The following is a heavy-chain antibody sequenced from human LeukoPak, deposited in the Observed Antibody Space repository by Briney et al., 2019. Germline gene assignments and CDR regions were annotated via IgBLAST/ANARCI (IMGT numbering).Heavy chain of an antibody. D-gene: IGHD3-22*01. V-gene: IGHV4-61*02. J-gene: IGHJ4*02. Sequence: SQTLSLTCTVSGGSISSGDYYWSWIRQPAGKGLEWIGRIYTSGSTYYNPSLKSRVTISVDRSKNQFSLKLSSVTAADTAVYYCARIGYDSSGYYDYWGQGTLVTVSS. CDR1: GGSISSGDYY. CDR3: ARIGYDSSGYYDY. CDR2: IYTSGST.